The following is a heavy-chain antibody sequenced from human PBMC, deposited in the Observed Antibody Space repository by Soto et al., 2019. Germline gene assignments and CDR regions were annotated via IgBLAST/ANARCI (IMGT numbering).Heavy chain of an antibody. D-gene: IGHD3-22*01. CDR1: GGSISSGDYY. CDR3: ARYYYDSSGYYGSKGRVDYYGMDV. J-gene: IGHJ6*02. Sequence: PSETLSLTCTVSGGSISSGDYYWSWIRQPPGKGLEWIGYIYYSGSTYYNPSLKSRVTISVDTSKNQFSLKLSSVTAADTAVYYYARYYYDSSGYYGSKGRVDYYGMDVWGQGTTVTVYS. CDR2: IYYSGST. V-gene: IGHV4-30-4*01.